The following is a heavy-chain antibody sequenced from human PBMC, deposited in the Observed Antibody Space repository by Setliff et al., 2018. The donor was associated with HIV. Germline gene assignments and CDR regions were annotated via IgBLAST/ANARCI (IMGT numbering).Heavy chain of an antibody. CDR3: VRDARGGRLVSVYYFDF. Sequence: GGSLRLSCATSGFIFSSYEMNWVRQTPGKGLEWVSYIGGSGSARYYADSVKGRFTIFRDNAKDSVYLQMNSLRAVDTAVYYCVRDARGGRLVSVYYFDFWGQGTLVTVSS. V-gene: IGHV3-48*03. D-gene: IGHD6-19*01. J-gene: IGHJ4*02. CDR1: GFIFSSYE. CDR2: IGGSGSAR.